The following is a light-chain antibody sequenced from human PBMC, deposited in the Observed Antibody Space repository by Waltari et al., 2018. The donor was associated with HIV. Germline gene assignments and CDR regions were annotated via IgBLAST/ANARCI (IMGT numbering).Light chain of an antibody. CDR2: EVS. J-gene: IGLJ2*01. V-gene: IGLV2-14*01. CDR1: ISDVGGYNY. CDR3: SSYTSSSTPVV. Sequence: QSALAQPASVSGSPGQSITISCTGTISDVGGYNYVSWYQQHPGKAPKLIVYEVSNRPSGVSYRFSGSKSGNTASLTISGLQAEDEADYYCSSYTSSSTPVVFGGGTKLTVL.